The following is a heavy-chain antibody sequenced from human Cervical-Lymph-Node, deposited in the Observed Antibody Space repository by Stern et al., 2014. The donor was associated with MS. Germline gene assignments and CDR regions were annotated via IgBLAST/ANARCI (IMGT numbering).Heavy chain of an antibody. CDR1: GGSISSSSYY. Sequence: QVQLQESGPGLVKPSETLSLTCTVSGGSISSSSYYWGWIRQPPGKGLEWIGTIHYSGNTDYNPSLKSRVTISVDTSKNQFSLKLSSVTAADTAVYYCARRTSESYSDYWGQGTLVTVSS. V-gene: IGHV4-39*01. CDR3: ARRTSESYSDY. CDR2: IHYSGNT. J-gene: IGHJ4*02.